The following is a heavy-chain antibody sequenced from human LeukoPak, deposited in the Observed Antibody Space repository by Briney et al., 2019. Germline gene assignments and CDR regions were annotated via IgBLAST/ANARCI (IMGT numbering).Heavy chain of an antibody. CDR2: IYHSGST. CDR1: GFTFSNYA. V-gene: IGHV4-38-2*01. Sequence: GSLRLSCAASGFTFSNYAMSWVRQAPGKGLEWIGSIYHSGSTYYNPSLKGRVTISVDTSKNQFSLKLSSVTAADTAVYYCARHVGHRIDNNYNYWGQGTLVTVSS. CDR3: ARHVGHRIDNNYNY. J-gene: IGHJ4*02. D-gene: IGHD4-11*01.